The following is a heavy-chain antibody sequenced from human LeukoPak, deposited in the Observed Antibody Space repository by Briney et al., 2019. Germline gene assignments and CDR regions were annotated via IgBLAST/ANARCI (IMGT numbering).Heavy chain of an antibody. D-gene: IGHD1-26*01. J-gene: IGHJ3*02. Sequence: GGSLRLSCAASGFTFSSHSMNWVRQAPGKGLEWVSSISSSSGYIYYADSVKGRFTISRDNAENSLYLQMNSLRAEDTAVYYCARPKTYSGSYYDAFDIWGQGTVVTVSS. CDR1: GFTFSSHS. CDR2: ISSSSGYI. CDR3: ARPKTYSGSYYDAFDI. V-gene: IGHV3-21*01.